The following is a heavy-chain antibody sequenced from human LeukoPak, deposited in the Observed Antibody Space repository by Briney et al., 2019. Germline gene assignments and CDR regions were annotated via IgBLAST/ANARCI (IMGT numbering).Heavy chain of an antibody. D-gene: IGHD3-22*01. CDR1: GGYISSTTYF. CDR2: TYYGGRT. CDR3: ARQIPDERGYYQYYFDY. J-gene: IGHJ4*02. Sequence: PSQTLSLTCTVSGGYISSTTYFWGWVRQPPWEGLEWVGGTYYGGRTCYNPSLKSRVTVSVDTSKHHISLTVRSVTAADTAVYYCARQIPDERGYYQYYFDYWGQGTLVSVS. V-gene: IGHV4-39*01.